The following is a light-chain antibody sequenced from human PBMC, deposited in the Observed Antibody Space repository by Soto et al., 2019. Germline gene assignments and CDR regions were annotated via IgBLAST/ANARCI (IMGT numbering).Light chain of an antibody. CDR1: SGSIASYY. V-gene: IGLV6-57*03. Sequence: NFMLTQPHSGSESPGQTVTISCTRSSGSIASYYVQWYQQRPGSAPALVISEDNQRPSGVTDRFSGSVDSSSNSAALVISGLKTEDEADYYCQSYDTSNQGVFGGGTKVTVL. CDR2: EDN. J-gene: IGLJ3*02. CDR3: QSYDTSNQGV.